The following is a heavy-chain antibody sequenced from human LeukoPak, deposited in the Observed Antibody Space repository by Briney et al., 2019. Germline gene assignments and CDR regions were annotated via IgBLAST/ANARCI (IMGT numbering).Heavy chain of an antibody. V-gene: IGHV1-2*02. CDR2: INPNSGDT. D-gene: IGHD6-13*01. J-gene: IGHJ5*02. CDR1: GYTFTDYY. Sequence: GASVKVSCKASGYTFTDYYMHWVRQAPGQGLEWMGWINPNSGDTNYAQKFRGRVTMTRDTSITTAYMELRTLRSDDTAVYYCARDRQGLTAGANNWFDPWGQGTLVSVSS. CDR3: ARDRQGLTAGANNWFDP.